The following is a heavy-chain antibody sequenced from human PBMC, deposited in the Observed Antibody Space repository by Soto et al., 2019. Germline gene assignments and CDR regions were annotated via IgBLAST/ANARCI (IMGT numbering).Heavy chain of an antibody. Sequence: ETLSLTCTVSGGSISSSSYYWGWIRQPPGKGLEWIGSIYYSGSTHYNPSLKSRVTISVDTSKNQFSLKLSSVTAADTAVYYCARQLDYLVHFDCWGQGTLVTVSS. CDR1: GGSISSSSYY. V-gene: IGHV4-39*01. CDR3: ARQLDYLVHFDC. J-gene: IGHJ4*02. CDR2: IYYSGST. D-gene: IGHD3-10*01.